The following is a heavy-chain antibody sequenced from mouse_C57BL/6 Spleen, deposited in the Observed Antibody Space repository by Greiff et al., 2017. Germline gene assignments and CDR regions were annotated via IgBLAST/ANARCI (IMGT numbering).Heavy chain of an antibody. CDR1: GYTFTDYY. D-gene: IGHD4-1*01. CDR3: ARGKLGMFFFDY. V-gene: IGHV1-22*01. J-gene: IGHJ2*01. CDR2: INPNNGGT. Sequence: EVQLQQSGPELVKPGASVKMSCKASGYTFTDYYMHWVKQSPGKSLEWIGYINPNNGGTSYNQKFKGKATLTVNKSSSTAYMGLRSLTSEDSAVYYGARGKLGMFFFDYWGQGTTLTVSS.